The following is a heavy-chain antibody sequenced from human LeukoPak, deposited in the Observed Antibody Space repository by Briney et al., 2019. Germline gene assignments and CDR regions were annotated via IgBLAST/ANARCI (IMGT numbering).Heavy chain of an antibody. V-gene: IGHV1-46*01. Sequence: GASVKVSCKASAYTFSSYLLHWVRQAPGQGLEWVGMIDPSGGTTAYAQKFQGRVTMTRDTSTSTVYMELSSLSSEDTAVYYCARDLGLRGVTNWFDPWGQGTLVTVSS. D-gene: IGHD3-10*01. J-gene: IGHJ5*02. CDR1: AYTFSSYL. CDR2: IDPSGGTT. CDR3: ARDLGLRGVTNWFDP.